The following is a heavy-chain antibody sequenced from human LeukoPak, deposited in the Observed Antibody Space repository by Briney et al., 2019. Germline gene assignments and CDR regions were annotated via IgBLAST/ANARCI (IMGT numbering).Heavy chain of an antibody. J-gene: IGHJ4*02. CDR2: ISSSSSYI. D-gene: IGHD3-3*01. V-gene: IGHV3-21*01. CDR3: ARVISYDFWSDFDY. CDR1: GFTFSSYS. Sequence: GGSLRLSCAASGFTFSSYSMNWVRQAPGKGLEWVSSISSSSSYIYYADSVKGRFTISRDNAKNSLYLQMNSLRAEDTAVYYCARVISYDFWSDFDYWGQGTLVTVSS.